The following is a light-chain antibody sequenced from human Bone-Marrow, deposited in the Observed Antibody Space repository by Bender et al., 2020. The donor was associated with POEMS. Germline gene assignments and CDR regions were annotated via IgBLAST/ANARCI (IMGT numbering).Light chain of an antibody. Sequence: QSALTQPPSASGSPGQSVTISCTGTSSDVGGYDYVSWYQHHPGKAPKLMIYEVTQRPSGVPDRFSGSKSGNTASLTVSGLQAEDEADYYCSSYGGSDNFVVFGGGTKLTVL. CDR2: EVT. J-gene: IGLJ2*01. CDR1: SSDVGGYDY. CDR3: SSYGGSDNFVV. V-gene: IGLV2-8*01.